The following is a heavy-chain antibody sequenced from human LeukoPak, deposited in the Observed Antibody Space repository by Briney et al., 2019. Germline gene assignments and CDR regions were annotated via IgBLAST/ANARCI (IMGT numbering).Heavy chain of an antibody. CDR2: MNPNSGNT. J-gene: IGHJ1*01. CDR3: ARAGGTGPGNRHFQH. D-gene: IGHD2-8*02. Sequence: ASVKVSCKASGYTFTRYDINWVGQATGQGLEWMGWMNPNSGNTGYSQKFQGRVTMTRNTSITTAYMELSSLRSEDTAVYYCARAGGTGPGNRHFQHWGQGTLVTVSS. CDR1: GYTFTRYD. V-gene: IGHV1-8*01.